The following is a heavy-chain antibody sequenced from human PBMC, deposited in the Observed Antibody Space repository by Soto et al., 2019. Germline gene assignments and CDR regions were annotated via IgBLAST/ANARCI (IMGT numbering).Heavy chain of an antibody. D-gene: IGHD6-6*01. CDR2: IGSRSYTI. Sequence: EVKLVESGGDLVQPGGSLRLSCAASGFTFSTYSMNWVRQAPGKGLEWVSYIGSRSYTIYYVDSVKGRFTISRDNAKNSLYLQMNSLRDEDTAVYYCARGGSSSDNGMDVWGQGTTVTVSS. CDR3: ARGGSSSDNGMDV. V-gene: IGHV3-48*02. J-gene: IGHJ6*02. CDR1: GFTFSTYS.